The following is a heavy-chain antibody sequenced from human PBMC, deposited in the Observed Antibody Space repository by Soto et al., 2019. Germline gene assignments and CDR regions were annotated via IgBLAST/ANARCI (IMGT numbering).Heavy chain of an antibody. V-gene: IGHV1-69*01. CDR2: IIPLFGTP. J-gene: IGHJ4*02. CDR3: ARDRDDSGSGNYYNRIAF. CDR1: GGIFSTYA. D-gene: IGHD3-10*01. Sequence: QVHLVQSGAEVKKPGSSVKVSCKASGGIFSTYAISWLRQAPGQGLEWMGGIIPLFGTPNYAQRFQGRVTITADESTSTAYMELSRLRSEDTAVYYCARDRDDSGSGNYYNRIAFWGQGTLVTVSS.